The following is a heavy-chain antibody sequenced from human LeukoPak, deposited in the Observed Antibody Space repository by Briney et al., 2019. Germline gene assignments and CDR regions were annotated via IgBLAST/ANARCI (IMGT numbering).Heavy chain of an antibody. Sequence: SETLSVTCAVSGYAIRSGFYWGWLRQPPGKDLEWIESIYHAGSTYYTPSLKSRVTISVDTSKNHFSLSLNSVTVAATAVYYCARYRYGGPADYWGPGTQITVSS. CDR1: GYAIRSGFY. D-gene: IGHD3-16*02. CDR3: ARYRYGGPADY. J-gene: IGHJ4*02. V-gene: IGHV4-38-2*01. CDR2: IYHAGST.